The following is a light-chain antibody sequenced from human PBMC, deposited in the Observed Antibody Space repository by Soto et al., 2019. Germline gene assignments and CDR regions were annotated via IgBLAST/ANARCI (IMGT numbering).Light chain of an antibody. CDR2: RNN. CDR1: ISNLGSNF. Sequence: QPVLTQPPSASGTPGQRVTISCSGSISNLGSNFIYWYQQLPGAAPKLLISRNNERPSGVPDRFSGSKSGTSGSLAISGLRSEDEADYHCAAWDDSLSAVVFGGGTKVTRP. CDR3: AAWDDSLSAVV. J-gene: IGLJ3*02. V-gene: IGLV1-47*01.